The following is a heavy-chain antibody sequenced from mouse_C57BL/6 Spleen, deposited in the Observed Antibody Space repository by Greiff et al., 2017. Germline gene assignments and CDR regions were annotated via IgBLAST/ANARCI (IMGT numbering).Heavy chain of an antibody. J-gene: IGHJ2*01. CDR2: IDPENGDT. CDR1: GFNIKDDY. V-gene: IGHV14-4*01. D-gene: IGHD1-2*01. Sequence: VQLQQSGAELVRPGASVKLSCTASGFNIKDDYMHWVKQRPEQGLEWIGWIDPENGDTEYASKFQGKATITADTSSNTAYLQLSSLTSEDTAVYYCTTGYERDYWGQGTTLTVSS. CDR3: TTGYERDY.